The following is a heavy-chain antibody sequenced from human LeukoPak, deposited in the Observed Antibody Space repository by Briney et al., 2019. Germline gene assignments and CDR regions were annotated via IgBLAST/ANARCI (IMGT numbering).Heavy chain of an antibody. CDR3: ARERGRPLWPNWFDP. CDR1: GFTFSSYS. J-gene: IGHJ5*02. CDR2: ISSSSSTI. Sequence: GGSLRLSCAASGFTFSSYSMNWVRQAPGKGLEWVSYISSSSSTIYYADSVKGRFTISRDNAKNSLYLQMNSLIAEDTAVYYCARERGRPLWPNWFDPWGQGTLVTVSS. V-gene: IGHV3-48*04. D-gene: IGHD2-21*01.